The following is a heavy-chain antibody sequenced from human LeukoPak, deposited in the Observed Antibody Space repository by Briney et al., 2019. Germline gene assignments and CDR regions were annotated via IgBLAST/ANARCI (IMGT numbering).Heavy chain of an antibody. D-gene: IGHD1-26*01. CDR3: ATGYYEPFAT. CDR1: GAPPRSYS. J-gene: IGHJ5*02. V-gene: IGHV4-59*01. CDR2: ISDTGKT. Sequence: SETLSLTCRVSGAPPRSYSWDWLRQSPGKGLEWIGYISDTGKTDSNPSLKSRVTISLGTSKTQFSLRLRSVTAADSAVYYCATGYYEPFATWGPGILVTVSS.